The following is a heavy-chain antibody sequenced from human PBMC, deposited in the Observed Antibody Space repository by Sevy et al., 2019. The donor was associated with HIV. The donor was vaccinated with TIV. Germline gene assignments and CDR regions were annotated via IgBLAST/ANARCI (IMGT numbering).Heavy chain of an antibody. V-gene: IGHV4-30-2*01. CDR1: GGSISSRGYS. D-gene: IGHD3-16*01. J-gene: IGHJ4*02. Sequence: SETLSLTCAVSGGSISSRGYSWIWIRQPPGKGLEWIGYIYQSGTTYYNPSLKSRVTISVDRSKNQFSLKLSSVTAADTAVYYCASLNISRGYYFDYWGQGFLVTVSS. CDR2: IYQSGTT. CDR3: ASLNISRGYYFDY.